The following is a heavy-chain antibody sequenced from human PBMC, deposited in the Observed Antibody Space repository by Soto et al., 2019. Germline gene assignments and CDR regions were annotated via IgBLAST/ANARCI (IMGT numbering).Heavy chain of an antibody. CDR1: GFTFSSYE. V-gene: IGHV3-48*03. Sequence: PGGSLRLSCAASGFTFSSYEMNWVRQAPGKGLEWVSYISSSGSTIYYADSVKGRFTISRDNAKNSLYLQMNSLRAEDTAVYYCASETENSSGWYGYYYYGMDVWGQGTTVTVSS. J-gene: IGHJ6*02. CDR3: ASETENSSGWYGYYYYGMDV. D-gene: IGHD6-19*01. CDR2: ISSSGSTI.